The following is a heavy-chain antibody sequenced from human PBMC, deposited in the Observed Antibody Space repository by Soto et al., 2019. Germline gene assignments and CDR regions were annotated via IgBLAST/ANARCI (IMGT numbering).Heavy chain of an antibody. CDR2: VYYSGST. V-gene: IGHV4-39*01. Sequence: QLQLQESGPGLVKPSETLSLTCTVSGGSVSSSSYYWGWVRQPPGKGLEWIGSVYYSGSTYYNPSLESRVPIPVAKSKNQFSLKLMSLPAADTAVFYGGRLGGRATISYYFDYWGQGALVTVSS. J-gene: IGHJ4*02. D-gene: IGHD3-16*01. CDR3: GRLGGRATISYYFDY. CDR1: GGSVSSSSYY.